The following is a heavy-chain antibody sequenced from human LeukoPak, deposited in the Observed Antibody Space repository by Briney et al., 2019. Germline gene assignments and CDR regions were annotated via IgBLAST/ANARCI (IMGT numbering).Heavy chain of an antibody. D-gene: IGHD3-22*01. V-gene: IGHV4-39*01. J-gene: IGHJ4*02. CDR3: ARSEDYYDSSGYTYFDY. CDR2: IYYSGST. Sequence: KPSETLSLTCTVSGGSISSSSYSWGWIRQPPGSGLEWIGSIYYSGSTYYNPSLKSRVTISVDSSKNQFSLRLSSVTAADTAVYYCARSEDYYDSSGYTYFDYWGQGTLVTVSS. CDR1: GGSISSSSYS.